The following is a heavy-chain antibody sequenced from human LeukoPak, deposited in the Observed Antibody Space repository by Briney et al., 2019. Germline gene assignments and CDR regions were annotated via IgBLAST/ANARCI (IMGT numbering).Heavy chain of an antibody. Sequence: GGSLRLSCAASGFTVSSNYMSWVRQAPGKGLEWVSAISGSGGSTYYADSVKGRFTISRDNSKNTLYLQMNSLRAEDTAVYYCAKDIRYDILTGYYLPGAFDIWGQGTMVTVSS. CDR3: AKDIRYDILTGYYLPGAFDI. D-gene: IGHD3-9*01. CDR1: GFTVSSNY. V-gene: IGHV3-23*01. CDR2: ISGSGGST. J-gene: IGHJ3*02.